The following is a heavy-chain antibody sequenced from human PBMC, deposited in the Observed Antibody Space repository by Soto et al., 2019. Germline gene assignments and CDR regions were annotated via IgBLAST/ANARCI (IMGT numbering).Heavy chain of an antibody. Sequence: SETLSLTCTVSGGSISSGDYYWSWIRQPAGKGLEWIGRIYTSGSTNYNPSLKSRVTMSVDTSKNQFSLKLSSVTAADTAVYYCARDGGDYGEFVLYGMDVWGQGTTVTVSS. CDR2: IYTSGST. J-gene: IGHJ6*02. D-gene: IGHD4-17*01. V-gene: IGHV4-61*02. CDR1: GGSISSGDYY. CDR3: ARDGGDYGEFVLYGMDV.